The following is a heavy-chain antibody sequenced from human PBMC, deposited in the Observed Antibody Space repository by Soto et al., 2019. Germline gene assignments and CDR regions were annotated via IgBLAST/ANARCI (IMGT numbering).Heavy chain of an antibody. CDR2: MKQDGSEE. CDR3: ARDPSLQVGVGPFWIDV. CDR1: GFTFSDYW. Sequence: PGGSLRLSCAASGFTFSDYWMSWVRQDPGKGLEWVANMKQDGSEEYYVDSVKGRFTISRDNAKKSLYLQMNSLRAEDTAVYYCARDPSLQVGVGPFWIDVWGQGTTVTVSS. D-gene: IGHD3-3*01. J-gene: IGHJ6*02. V-gene: IGHV3-7*03.